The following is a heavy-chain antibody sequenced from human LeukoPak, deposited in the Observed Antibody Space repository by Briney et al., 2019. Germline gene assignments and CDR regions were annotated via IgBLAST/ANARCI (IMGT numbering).Heavy chain of an antibody. D-gene: IGHD5-24*01. CDR3: ARDLGRWLQVNAFDI. CDR2: IKQDGSEK. CDR1: EFTFSSYW. Sequence: GGSLRLSCAASEFTFSSYWMSWVRQAPGKGLEWVANIKQDGSEKYYVDSVKGRFTISRDNAKNSLYLRMNSLRAEDTAVYYCARDLGRWLQVNAFDIWGQGTMVTVSS. V-gene: IGHV3-7*01. J-gene: IGHJ3*02.